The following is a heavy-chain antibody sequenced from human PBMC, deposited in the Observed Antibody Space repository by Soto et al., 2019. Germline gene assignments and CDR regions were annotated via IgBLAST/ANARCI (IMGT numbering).Heavy chain of an antibody. J-gene: IGHJ3*02. CDR1: VCDFRSYE. D-gene: IGHD3-10*01. V-gene: IGHV3-48*03. Sequence: PVGSLRLSCVASVCDFRSYEMNWVRHAPGKGLEWVSNIRANDESIYYADSVKGRVSVSRDNAKNSLFLEMNSLRVDDTAVYYCARETIRDAIDILGQGTMVIVSS. CDR2: IRANDESI. CDR3: ARETIRDAIDI.